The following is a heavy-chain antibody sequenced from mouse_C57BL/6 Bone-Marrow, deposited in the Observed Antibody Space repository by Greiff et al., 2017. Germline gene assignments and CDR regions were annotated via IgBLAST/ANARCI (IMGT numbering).Heavy chain of an antibody. J-gene: IGHJ2*01. CDR3: EVAPLY. V-gene: IGHV1-81*01. CDR2: IYPRSGNT. CDR1: GYTFTSYG. D-gene: IGHD1-1*02. Sequence: VKLMESGAELARPGASVKLSCKASGYTFTSYGISWVKQRTGQGLEWIGEIYPRSGNTYYNEKFKGKATLTADKSSSTAYMELRSLTSEDSAVYFCEVAPLYWGKGTTLTVSS.